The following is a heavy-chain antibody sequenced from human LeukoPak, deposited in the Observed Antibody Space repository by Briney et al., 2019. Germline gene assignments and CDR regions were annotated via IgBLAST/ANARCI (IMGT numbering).Heavy chain of an antibody. CDR2: IYYSGST. Sequence: SETLSLTCTVSGGSISSSSYYWGWIRQPPGKGLEWIGSIYYSGSTYYNPSLKSRVTISVDTSKNQFSLKLSSVTAAGTAVYYCARDYYDSSGYYWDAFDIWGQGTMVTVSS. J-gene: IGHJ3*02. V-gene: IGHV4-39*02. D-gene: IGHD3-22*01. CDR3: ARDYYDSSGYYWDAFDI. CDR1: GGSISSSSYY.